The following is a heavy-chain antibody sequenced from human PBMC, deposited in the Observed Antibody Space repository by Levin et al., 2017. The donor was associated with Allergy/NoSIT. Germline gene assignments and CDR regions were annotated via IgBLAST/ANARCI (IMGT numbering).Heavy chain of an antibody. D-gene: IGHD2-15*01. CDR1: GFTFSSYG. J-gene: IGHJ4*02. Sequence: PGGSLRLSCAASGFTFSSYGMHWVRQAPGKGLEWVAVISYDGSNKYYADSVKGRFTISRDNSKNTLYLQMNSLRAEDTAVYYCAKDNGICSGGSCYFFDYWGQGTLVTVSS. V-gene: IGHV3-30*18. CDR3: AKDNGICSGGSCYFFDY. CDR2: ISYDGSNK.